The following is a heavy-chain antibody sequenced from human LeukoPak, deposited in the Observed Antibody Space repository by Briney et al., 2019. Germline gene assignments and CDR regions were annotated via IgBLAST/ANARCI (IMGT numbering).Heavy chain of an antibody. J-gene: IGHJ5*02. CDR3: ARLRYSSSWSYNWFDP. V-gene: IGHV3-66*04. D-gene: IGHD6-13*01. CDR1: GFTVSSNY. CDR2: IYSGGST. Sequence: PGGSLRLSCAASGFTVSSNYMSWVRQAPGKGLERVSVIYSGGSTYYADSVKGRFTISRDNSKNTLYLQMNSLRAEDTAVYYCARLRYSSSWSYNWFDPWGQGTLVTVSS.